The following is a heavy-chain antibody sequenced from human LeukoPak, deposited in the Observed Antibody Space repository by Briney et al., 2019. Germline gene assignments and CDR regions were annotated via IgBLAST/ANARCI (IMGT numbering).Heavy chain of an antibody. D-gene: IGHD2-2*02. CDR3: AKVPAAIIYFDY. J-gene: IGHJ4*02. V-gene: IGHV3-23*01. CDR1: GFTSSSYA. Sequence: PGGSLTLSCAASGFTSSSYAMSWVRQAPGKGLEWVSAISGSGGSTYYAASVKGRFTISRDNSKNTLYLQMNSLRAEDTAVYYCAKVPAAIIYFDYWGQGTLVTVSS. CDR2: ISGSGGST.